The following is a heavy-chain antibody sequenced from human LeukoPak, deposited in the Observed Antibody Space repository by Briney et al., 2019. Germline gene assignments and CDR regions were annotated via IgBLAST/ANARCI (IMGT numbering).Heavy chain of an antibody. CDR2: TYYRSKWYN. D-gene: IGHD3-10*01. Sequence: SQTLSLTCAISGDSVSSNSAAWHWIRQSPSRGLEWLGRTYYRSKWYNDYAVSVKSRITINPDTSKNQFSLQLNSVTPEDTAVYYCARDRVMGSGRLGAYYYYGMDVWGQGTTVTVSS. J-gene: IGHJ6*02. CDR1: GDSVSSNSAA. CDR3: ARDRVMGSGRLGAYYYYGMDV. V-gene: IGHV6-1*01.